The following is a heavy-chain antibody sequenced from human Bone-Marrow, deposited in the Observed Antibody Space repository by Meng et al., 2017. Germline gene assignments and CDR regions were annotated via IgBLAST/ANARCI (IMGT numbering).Heavy chain of an antibody. Sequence: GESLKISCAASGFTFDDYGMSWVRQAPGKGLEWVSAISGSGGSTYYADSVKGRFTISRDNSKSTLYLQMNSLRAEDTAVYYCAKYEQRSGSYADYWGQGTLVTVSS. CDR3: AKYEQRSGSYADY. CDR1: GFTFDDYG. V-gene: IGHV3-23*01. CDR2: ISGSGGST. D-gene: IGHD1-26*01. J-gene: IGHJ4*02.